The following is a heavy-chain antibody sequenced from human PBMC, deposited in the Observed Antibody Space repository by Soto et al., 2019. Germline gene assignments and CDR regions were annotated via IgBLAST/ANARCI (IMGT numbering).Heavy chain of an antibody. Sequence: SETLSVTCNVSGGSISRSYWIWIRQPPGKRLESIGYIHYIGATRYNPSLKSRVTMSVDTSKNQIYLKLTSVTAADTGVYYCARGGEAVAGYYYSGLHVWGRGTTVTVSS. CDR3: ARGGEAVAGYYYSGLHV. J-gene: IGHJ6*02. D-gene: IGHD6-19*01. V-gene: IGHV4-59*01. CDR1: GGSISRSY. CDR2: IHYIGAT.